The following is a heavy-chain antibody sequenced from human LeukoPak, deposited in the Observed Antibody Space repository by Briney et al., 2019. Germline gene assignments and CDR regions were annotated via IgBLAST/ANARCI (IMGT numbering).Heavy chain of an antibody. Sequence: ASVKVSCKASGYTFTSYDINWVRQATGQGLEWMGWMNPNSGNTGYAQKFQGRVTMTRNTSISTAYMELSSLRSEDTAVYCCARSAEYYYDSSGYYMPYYFDYWGQGTLVTVSS. CDR3: ARSAEYYYDSSGYYMPYYFDY. CDR2: MNPNSGNT. D-gene: IGHD3-22*01. CDR1: GYTFTSYD. V-gene: IGHV1-8*01. J-gene: IGHJ4*02.